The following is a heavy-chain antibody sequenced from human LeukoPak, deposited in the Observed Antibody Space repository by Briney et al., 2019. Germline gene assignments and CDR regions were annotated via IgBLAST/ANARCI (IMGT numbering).Heavy chain of an antibody. J-gene: IGHJ3*02. CDR1: GGSISSHY. CDR3: ARLLDNDSSGDPDTFDM. D-gene: IGHD3-22*01. CDR2: IYYSGRT. Sequence: PSETLSLTCTVSGGSISSHYWSWIRQHPGKGLEWIGFIYYSGRTKYNPSLQSRVTISVDTSENNFSLKLTSVTAADTAVYYCARLLDNDSSGDPDTFDMWGQGTVVTVSS. V-gene: IGHV4-59*11.